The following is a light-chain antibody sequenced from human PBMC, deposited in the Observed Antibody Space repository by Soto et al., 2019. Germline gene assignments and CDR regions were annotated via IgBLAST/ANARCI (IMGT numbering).Light chain of an antibody. CDR2: DAS. V-gene: IGKV1-33*01. CDR3: QQYDNLPLT. CDR1: QDISNY. J-gene: IGKJ4*01. Sequence: DVPMTQSPSSLSASVGDRGTITCQASQDISNYLNWYQQKPGKAPKLLMYDASNLETGVPSRFSGSGSGTDFPFTISSLQPEDIATYYCQQYDNLPLTFGGGTKVEIK.